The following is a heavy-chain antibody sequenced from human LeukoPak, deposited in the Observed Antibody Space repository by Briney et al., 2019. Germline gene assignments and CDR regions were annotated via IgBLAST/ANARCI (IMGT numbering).Heavy chain of an antibody. CDR3: ARGGVGGGYYLYYFDY. CDR2: ISTYNGNT. Sequence: ASVKVSCKASGYTFTSYGISWVRQAPGQGLEWMGWISTYNGNTNYAQKLQGRVTLTRDTSTSIAYMELRSLRPDDTAVYYCARGGVGGGYYLYYFDYWGQGTLVTVSS. CDR1: GYTFTSYG. J-gene: IGHJ4*02. V-gene: IGHV1-18*01. D-gene: IGHD3-22*01.